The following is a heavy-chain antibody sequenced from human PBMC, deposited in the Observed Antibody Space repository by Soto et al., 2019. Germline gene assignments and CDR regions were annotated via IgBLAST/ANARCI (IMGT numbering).Heavy chain of an antibody. CDR1: GYTFTTYG. V-gene: IGHV1-18*04. CDR3: ARTPRAQMIVLEAATRFDY. CDR2: ISPYNGDT. J-gene: IGHJ4*02. D-gene: IGHD2-15*01. Sequence: QVQLVQSGAEVKRPGAYVKVSCKASGYTFTTYGFNWVRQAPGQGLEWMGWISPYNGDTNYAQNFQGRVTLTTDTSTSTAYMELRSLTSDDTAIYYCARTPRAQMIVLEAATRFDYWGQGTLVTVSS.